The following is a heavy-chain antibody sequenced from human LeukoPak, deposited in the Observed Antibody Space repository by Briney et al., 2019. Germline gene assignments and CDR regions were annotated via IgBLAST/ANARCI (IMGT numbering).Heavy chain of an antibody. CDR2: IIPILGIA. J-gene: IGHJ4*02. D-gene: IGHD3-22*01. Sequence: GASVKVSCKASGGTFSSYAISWVRQAPGQGLEWMGRIIPILGIANYAQKFQGRVTITADKSTSTAYMELNSLRSEDTAVYYCASAYYYDSSGYYPDYWGQGTLVTVSS. V-gene: IGHV1-69*04. CDR1: GGTFSSYA. CDR3: ASAYYYDSSGYYPDY.